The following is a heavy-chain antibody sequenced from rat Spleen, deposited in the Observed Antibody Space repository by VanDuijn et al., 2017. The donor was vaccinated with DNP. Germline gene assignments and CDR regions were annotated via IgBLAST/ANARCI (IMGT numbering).Heavy chain of an antibody. Sequence: EVQLVESGGGLVQPGRSLKVSCTASGFTFSDYYMAWVRQAPKKGLEWVATIIYDGSRTYYRDSVKGRFTISRDNAKSTLYLQMDSLRSEDTATYYCATGGPGNYWGQGVMVTVSS. CDR3: ATGGPGNY. CDR1: GFTFSDYY. D-gene: IGHD1-4*01. V-gene: IGHV5S10*01. CDR2: IIYDGSRT. J-gene: IGHJ2*01.